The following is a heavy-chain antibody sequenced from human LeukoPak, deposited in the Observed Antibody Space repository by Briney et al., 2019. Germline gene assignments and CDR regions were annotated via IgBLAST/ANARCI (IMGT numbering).Heavy chain of an antibody. Sequence: SETLSLTCTVSGYSISSGYYWSWIRQPPGKGLEWIGEINHSGSTNYNPSLKSRVTISVDTSKNQFSLKLSSVTAADTAVYYCARVLRFLEWRNNHYYMDVWGKGTTVTVSS. CDR1: GYSISSGYY. CDR3: ARVLRFLEWRNNHYYMDV. CDR2: INHSGST. D-gene: IGHD3-3*01. J-gene: IGHJ6*03. V-gene: IGHV4-38-2*02.